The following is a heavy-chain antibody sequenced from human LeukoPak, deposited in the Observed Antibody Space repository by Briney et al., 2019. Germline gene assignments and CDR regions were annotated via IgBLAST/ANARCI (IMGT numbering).Heavy chain of an antibody. D-gene: IGHD5-12*01. J-gene: IGHJ6*03. V-gene: IGHV1-18*01. CDR2: ISAYNGNT. CDR3: ARDIVATTKSYYYYYMDV. Sequence: ASVKVSCKASGYTFSTYGISWVRQAPGQGLEWMGWISAYNGNTNYAQKLQGRVTMTTDTSTSTAYMELRSLRSDDTAVYYCARDIVATTKSYYYYYMDVWGKGTTVTVSS. CDR1: GYTFSTYG.